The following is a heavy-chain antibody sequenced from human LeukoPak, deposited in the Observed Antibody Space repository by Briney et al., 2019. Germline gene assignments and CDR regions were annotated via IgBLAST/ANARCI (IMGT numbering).Heavy chain of an antibody. CDR1: GYTFTGYY. Sequence: GASVKVSCKASGYTFTGYYIHWVRQAPGQGLEWMGWIYPHSGGTDYAQKFQGRVTMTRDTSISTAYMELSSLRSEDTAVYYCARGDWAPEYWGQGTLVTVSS. CDR2: IYPHSGGT. D-gene: IGHD3-9*01. V-gene: IGHV1-2*02. J-gene: IGHJ4*02. CDR3: ARGDWAPEY.